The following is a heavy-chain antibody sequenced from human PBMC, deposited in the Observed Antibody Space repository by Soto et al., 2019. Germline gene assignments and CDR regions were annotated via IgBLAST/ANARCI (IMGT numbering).Heavy chain of an antibody. CDR1: GGTFSSYA. V-gene: IGHV1-69*01. Sequence: QVQLVQSGAEVKKPGSSVKVSCKASGGTFSSYAISWVRQAPGQGLEWMGGIIPISDTTNYAQKFQGRVTITADETTRTAYMELSSLRSDDTAVYYCARSQGSSTSLEIYYYYYYGMDVRGQGTTVTVSS. CDR3: ARSQGSSTSLEIYYYYYYGMDV. D-gene: IGHD2-2*01. CDR2: IIPISDTT. J-gene: IGHJ6*02.